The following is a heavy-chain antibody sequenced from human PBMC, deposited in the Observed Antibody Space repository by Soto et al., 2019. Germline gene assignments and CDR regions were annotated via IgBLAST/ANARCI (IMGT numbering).Heavy chain of an antibody. V-gene: IGHV5-51*01. J-gene: IGHJ4*02. CDR3: ARTTAYGDYSYDY. Sequence: PGESLKISCKGSAYSFPSFWIGWVRQMPGKGLEWMGIIQPGDSDTRYSPSFQGQATISADTSISTAYLQWSSLKASDTAMYYCARTTAYGDYSYDYWGLGTLVTVSS. CDR2: IQPGDSDT. D-gene: IGHD4-17*01. CDR1: AYSFPSFW.